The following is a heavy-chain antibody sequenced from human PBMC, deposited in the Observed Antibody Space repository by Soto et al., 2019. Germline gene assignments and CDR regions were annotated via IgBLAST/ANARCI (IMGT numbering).Heavy chain of an antibody. CDR1: GFNFSAYA. D-gene: IGHD6-13*01. J-gene: IGHJ4*02. CDR2: ISYDGSNK. CDR3: AKDRHSSSWFDY. V-gene: IGHV3-30*18. Sequence: PGGSLRLSSAASGFNFSAYAMSWVRQVPGKGPEWVAGISYDGSNKDYADSVRGRFIVSRDNSKNTLYLQMNSLRAEDTAVYYCAKDRHSSSWFDYWGQGTLVTVSS.